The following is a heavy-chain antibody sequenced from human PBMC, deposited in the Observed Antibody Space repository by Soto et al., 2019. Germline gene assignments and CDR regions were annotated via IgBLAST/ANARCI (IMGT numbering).Heavy chain of an antibody. CDR2: ISYDGHNK. D-gene: IGHD6-13*01. CDR3: ARDVRSSSWYTVDP. Sequence: QVQLVESGGGVVQPGRSLRLSCAASGFTFSNYAMHWVRQAPGKGLEWVAVISYDGHNKYYADSVKGRFTISRDNSKNTLYMQMNRLRAEDTAVYYCARDVRSSSWYTVDPWGQGTLVTVSS. CDR1: GFTFSNYA. V-gene: IGHV3-30-3*01. J-gene: IGHJ5*02.